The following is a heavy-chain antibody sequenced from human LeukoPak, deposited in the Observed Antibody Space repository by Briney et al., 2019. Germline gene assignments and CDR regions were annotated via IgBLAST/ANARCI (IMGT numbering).Heavy chain of an antibody. V-gene: IGHV4-30-4*01. CDR2: IYYRGNT. CDR3: ARGPSYRNGWGWFDP. D-gene: IGHD6-19*01. CDR1: GGSISSGDFY. J-gene: IGHJ5*02. Sequence: SETLSLTCTVSGGSISSGDFYWSWIRQPPGKGLEWIGYIYYRGNTSYNPSLRSGLTISVDTSKNQFSLKLNSLTVADTAVYYCARGPSYRNGWGWFDPWGQGTPVSVSS.